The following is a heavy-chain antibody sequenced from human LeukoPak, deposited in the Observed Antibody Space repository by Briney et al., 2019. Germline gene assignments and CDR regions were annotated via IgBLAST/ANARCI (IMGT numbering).Heavy chain of an antibody. CDR3: ARESGRWLQFSVGNFDDAFDI. D-gene: IGHD5-24*01. J-gene: IGHJ3*02. Sequence: ASVKVSCKASGYTFTDYYIHWVRQAPGQGLEWMGWMNPDSGGTNYAQKFKGRVTMTRDTSISTAYMELSRLRSDDTAVYYCARESGRWLQFSVGNFDDAFDIWGQGTMVTVSS. V-gene: IGHV1-2*02. CDR1: GYTFTDYY. CDR2: MNPDSGGT.